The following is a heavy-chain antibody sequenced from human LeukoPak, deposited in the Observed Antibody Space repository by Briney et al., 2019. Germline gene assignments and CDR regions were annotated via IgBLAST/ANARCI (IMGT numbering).Heavy chain of an antibody. Sequence: GASVKVSCKASGGTFSSYAISWVRQAPGQGLEWMGGIIPIFGTANYAQKFQGRVTITTDESTSTAYMELSSLRSEDTAVYYCARVGGRYDYVWGSYSAFGIWGQGTMVTVSS. CDR1: GGTFSSYA. CDR2: IIPIFGTA. D-gene: IGHD3-16*01. CDR3: ARVGGRYDYVWGSYSAFGI. J-gene: IGHJ3*02. V-gene: IGHV1-69*05.